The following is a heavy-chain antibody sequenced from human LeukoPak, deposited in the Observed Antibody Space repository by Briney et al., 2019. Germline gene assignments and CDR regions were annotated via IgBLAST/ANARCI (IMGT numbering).Heavy chain of an antibody. J-gene: IGHJ4*02. V-gene: IGHV3-48*03. CDR2: ISGSGSTI. Sequence: GGSLRLSCAASGFTSSSYEMSWVRQAPGKGLEWVSEISGSGSTIFYADSVKGRFTISRDNANNSMYLQMDSLRVEDTAVYYCASSPRGVYWGQGTLVTVSS. D-gene: IGHD3-10*01. CDR3: ASSPRGVY. CDR1: GFTSSSYE.